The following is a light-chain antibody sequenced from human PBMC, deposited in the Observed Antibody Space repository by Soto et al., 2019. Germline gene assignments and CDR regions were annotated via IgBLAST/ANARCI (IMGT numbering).Light chain of an antibody. CDR3: QQYDNWPWT. V-gene: IGKV3-15*01. J-gene: IGKJ1*01. CDR2: GAS. Sequence: EIVMTQSPATLSVSPGERATLSCRASQSVSSNLAWYQQKPGQAPRLLIYGASTRATGISARFSGSGSGTEFTLTISSLQSEDSADYYCQQYDNWPWTFGQGTKVEIK. CDR1: QSVSSN.